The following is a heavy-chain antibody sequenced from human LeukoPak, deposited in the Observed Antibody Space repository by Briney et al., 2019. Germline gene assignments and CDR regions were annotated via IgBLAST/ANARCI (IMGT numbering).Heavy chain of an antibody. CDR3: ARVRNGGTPNYWYFDL. D-gene: IGHD2-15*01. J-gene: IGHJ2*01. V-gene: IGHV3-21*06. CDR1: GFTFNSYS. Sequence: GGSVTLSCGASGFTFNSYSMNWVRQAPGGGLEWVLSITSSGCSANHADSMKGRFTIFRDNGENSLYLQMNSLRDEDTAVYYCARVRNGGTPNYWYFDLWGCGTRVTLSS. CDR2: ITSSGCSA.